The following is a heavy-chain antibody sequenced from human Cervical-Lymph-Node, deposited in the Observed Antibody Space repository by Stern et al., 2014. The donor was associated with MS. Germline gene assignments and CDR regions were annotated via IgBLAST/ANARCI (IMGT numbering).Heavy chain of an antibody. CDR2: IFPVFGTL. J-gene: IGHJ5*02. CDR3: ALSSESSDRWYSLGYDL. CDR1: GGTFSKFP. V-gene: IGHV1-69*01. Sequence: VQLVESGAEVTPPGSSVKVSCKASGGTFSKFPSSWVRQAPGQGLEWMGGIFPVFGTLTHAQESRGRATITADVSTSTVYMELSSLRSDDTAVYYCALSSESSDRWYSLGYDLWGQGTLVTVSS. D-gene: IGHD6-13*01.